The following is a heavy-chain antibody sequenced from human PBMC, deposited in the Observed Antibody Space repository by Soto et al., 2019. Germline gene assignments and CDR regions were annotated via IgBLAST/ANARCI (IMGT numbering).Heavy chain of an antibody. CDR1: GFTFSSYS. Sequence: GGSLRLSCAASGFTFSSYSMNWVRQAPGKGLEWVSYISSSSSTIYYADSVKGRFTISRDNAKNSLYLQMNSLRAEDTAVYYCAREPLLYYYDSSGYSPKQDYFDYWGRGTLVTVSS. D-gene: IGHD3-22*01. J-gene: IGHJ4*02. V-gene: IGHV3-48*01. CDR3: AREPLLYYYDSSGYSPKQDYFDY. CDR2: ISSSSSTI.